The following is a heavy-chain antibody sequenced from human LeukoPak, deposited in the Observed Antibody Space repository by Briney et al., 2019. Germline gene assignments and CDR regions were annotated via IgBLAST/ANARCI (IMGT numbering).Heavy chain of an antibody. CDR2: IYYSGST. D-gene: IGHD3-3*01. CDR1: GGSISSYY. CDR3: ARHVPAIYDFWSGYSAIDY. Sequence: SETLSLTCTVSGGSISSYYWSWIRQPPGKGLEWIGSIYYSGSTYYNPSLKSRVTISVDTSKNQFSLKLSSVTAADTAVYYCARHVPAIYDFWSGYSAIDYWGQGTLVTVSS. V-gene: IGHV4-59*05. J-gene: IGHJ4*02.